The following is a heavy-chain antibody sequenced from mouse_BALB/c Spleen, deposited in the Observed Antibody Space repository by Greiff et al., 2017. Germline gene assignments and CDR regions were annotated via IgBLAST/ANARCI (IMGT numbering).Heavy chain of an antibody. D-gene: IGHD2-5*01. J-gene: IGHJ4*01. CDR2: IWGDGST. CDR3: ARDSNYRYYAMDY. CDR1: GFSLTGYG. V-gene: IGHV2-6-7*01. Sequence: VQGVESGPGLVAPSQSLSITCTVSGFSLTGYGVNWVRQPPGKGLEWLGMIWGDGSTDYNSALKSRLSISKDNSKSQVFLKMNSLQTEDTARYYCARDSNYRYYAMDYWGQGTSVTVSS.